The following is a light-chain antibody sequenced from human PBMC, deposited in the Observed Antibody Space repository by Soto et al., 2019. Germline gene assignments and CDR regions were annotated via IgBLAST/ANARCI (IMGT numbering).Light chain of an antibody. J-gene: IGKJ4*01. CDR3: QQRSNWPST. CDR2: DAS. Sequence: EIVLTQSPATLSLSPGERATLSCRASQSVSSYLACYQQKPGQAPRLLIYDASSRATGIPARFSGSGSETDFTLTITSLEPEDFAVYYCQQRSNWPSTFGGGTKVEI. CDR1: QSVSSY. V-gene: IGKV3-11*01.